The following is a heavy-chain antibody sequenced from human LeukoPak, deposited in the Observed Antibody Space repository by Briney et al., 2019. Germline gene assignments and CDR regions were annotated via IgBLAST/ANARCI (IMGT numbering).Heavy chain of an antibody. J-gene: IGHJ4*02. D-gene: IGHD1-1*01. V-gene: IGHV3-74*01. CDR1: GFTFSSYW. Sequence: PGGSLGLSCAASGFTFSSYWMHWVRQAPGKGLVWVSHINSDGSSTSYADSVKGRFTISRDNAKNTLYLQMNSLRAEDTAVYYCATKRQQLPTGTFDYWGQGTLVTVSS. CDR3: ATKRQQLPTGTFDY. CDR2: INSDGSST.